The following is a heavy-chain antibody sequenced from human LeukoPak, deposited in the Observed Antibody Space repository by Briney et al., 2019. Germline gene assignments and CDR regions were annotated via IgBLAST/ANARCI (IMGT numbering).Heavy chain of an antibody. J-gene: IGHJ4*02. CDR1: GITFSSHS. CDR2: ISGSEGST. Sequence: TGGSLRLSCAVSGITFSSHSINWVRQAPGMGLEWVSAISGSEGSTYYTDSVRGRFTISRDTSKDTVFLQMNSLRVGDTAVYYCAAKSPGHFPFDYWGQGTPVTVSS. V-gene: IGHV3-23*01. CDR3: AAKSPGHFPFDY.